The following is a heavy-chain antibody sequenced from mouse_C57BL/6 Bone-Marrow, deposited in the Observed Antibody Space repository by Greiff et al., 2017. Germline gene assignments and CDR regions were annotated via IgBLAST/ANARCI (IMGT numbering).Heavy chain of an antibody. V-gene: IGHV1-64*01. J-gene: IGHJ4*01. CDR2: IHPNSGST. CDR1: GYTFTSYW. D-gene: IGHD2-4*01. Sequence: QVQLQQPGAELVKPGASVTLSCKASGYTFTSYWMHWVKQRPGQGLEWIGMIHPNSGSTNYNEKFKSKATLTVDKSSSTAYMQLSSLTSEDSAVYYCALYYDYDGAMDYWGQGTSVTVSS. CDR3: ALYYDYDGAMDY.